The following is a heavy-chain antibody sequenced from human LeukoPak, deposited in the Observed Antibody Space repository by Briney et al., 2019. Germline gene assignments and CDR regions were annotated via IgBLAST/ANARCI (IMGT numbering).Heavy chain of an antibody. Sequence: KPSETLSLTCAVYGGSFSGYYWSWIRQPPGKGLEWIGEINHSGSTNYNPSLKSRVTISVDTSKNQFSLKLSSVTAADTAVYYCARKIAARLAKDHRTFYYYYMDVWGKGTTVTVSS. CDR2: INHSGST. D-gene: IGHD6-6*01. J-gene: IGHJ6*03. CDR1: GGSFSGYY. CDR3: ARKIAARLAKDHRTFYYYYMDV. V-gene: IGHV4-34*01.